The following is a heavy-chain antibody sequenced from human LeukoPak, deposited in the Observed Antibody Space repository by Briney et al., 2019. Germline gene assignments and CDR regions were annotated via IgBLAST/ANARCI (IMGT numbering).Heavy chain of an antibody. V-gene: IGHV3-30*02. D-gene: IGHD1-14*01. Sequence: GSLRLSCAASGFIFRTYGIHWVCQAPGKGLQWVAFIGYDGTKKSYADSVKGRFTISRDNSKNTVDLQMNSLRVEDMARYYCVKDFSSPYPPVDFQHWGRGTLVTVSS. J-gene: IGHJ1*01. CDR2: IGYDGTKK. CDR3: VKDFSSPYPPVDFQH. CDR1: GFIFRTYG.